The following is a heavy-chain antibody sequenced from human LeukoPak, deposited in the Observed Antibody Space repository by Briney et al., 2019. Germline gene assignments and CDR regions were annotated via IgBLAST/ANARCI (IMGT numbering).Heavy chain of an antibody. V-gene: IGHV1-8*01. D-gene: IGHD3-22*01. Sequence: ASVKVSCKASGYTFTSYDINWVRQATGLGLEWMGWMNPNSGNTGYAQKFQGRVTMTRNTSISTAYMELSSLRSEDTAVYYCARGLIPWGNTYYYTREAIRPNYYYYGMDVWGQGTTVTVSS. J-gene: IGHJ6*02. CDR1: GYTFTSYD. CDR2: MNPNSGNT. CDR3: ARGLIPWGNTYYYTREAIRPNYYYYGMDV.